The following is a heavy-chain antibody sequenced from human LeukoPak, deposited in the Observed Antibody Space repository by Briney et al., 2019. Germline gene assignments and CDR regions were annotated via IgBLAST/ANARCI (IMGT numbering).Heavy chain of an antibody. CDR1: GYSFTSFW. CDR3: ARRTTRTDSSGYYCDAFDI. V-gene: IGHV5-51*01. CDR2: FYPGESDT. Sequence: GGSLNISFKGLGYSFTSFWLGWVRQIPGKGLGGIWIFYPGESDTRYSPSFKGQVTTSADKSISTAYLQWSSLKASDTAMYYCARRTTRTDSSGYYCDAFDIWGQGTMVTVSS. D-gene: IGHD3-22*01. J-gene: IGHJ3*02.